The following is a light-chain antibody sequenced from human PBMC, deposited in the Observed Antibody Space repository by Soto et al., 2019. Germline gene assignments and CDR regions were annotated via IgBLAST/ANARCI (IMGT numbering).Light chain of an antibody. Sequence: QSVLTQPASVSGSPGQSITISCTGTSSDFGGYNYVSWYQQHPGKAPKLMIYDVSNRPSGVSNRFSGSKSGNTASLTISGLQAEDEADYYCSSYTSSSTLYVFGTGTKDTVL. V-gene: IGLV2-14*01. CDR1: SSDFGGYNY. CDR3: SSYTSSSTLYV. J-gene: IGLJ1*01. CDR2: DVS.